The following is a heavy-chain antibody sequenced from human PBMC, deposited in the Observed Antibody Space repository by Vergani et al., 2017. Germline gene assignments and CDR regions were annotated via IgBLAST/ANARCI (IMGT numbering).Heavy chain of an antibody. CDR1: GGTFSSYA. Sequence: QVQLVQSGAEVKKPGSSVKVSCKASGGTFSSYAISWVRQAPGQGLEWMGGIIPIFGTANYAQKFPGRVTITADESTSTAYMELSSLRSEDTAVYYCAIDRQGDLGCDSSGYYYYYFDYWGQGTLVTVSS. CDR2: IIPIFGTA. CDR3: AIDRQGDLGCDSSGYYYYYFDY. J-gene: IGHJ4*02. D-gene: IGHD3-22*01. V-gene: IGHV1-69*12.